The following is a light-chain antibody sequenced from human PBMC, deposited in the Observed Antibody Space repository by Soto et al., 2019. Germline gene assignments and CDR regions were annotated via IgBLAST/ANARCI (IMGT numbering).Light chain of an antibody. V-gene: IGLV2-14*01. CDR2: EVS. J-gene: IGLJ1*01. CDR3: ISYTSSSLYV. Sequence: QSALTQPASVSGSPGQSITISCTGTSSDVSAYNYVSWYQQHPGKAPKVMIFEVSHRPSGVSNRFSGSKSGNTASLTISGLQADDEADYYCISYTSSSLYVFGTGTQLTVL. CDR1: SSDVSAYNY.